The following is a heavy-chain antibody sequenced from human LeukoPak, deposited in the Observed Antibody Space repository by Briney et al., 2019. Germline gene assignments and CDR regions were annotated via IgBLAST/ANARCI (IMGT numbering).Heavy chain of an antibody. CDR1: GFTFDDYG. Sequence: GGSLRLSCAASGFTFDDYGMSWVRQALGKGLEWVSGINWNGGSTGYADSVKGRFTISRDNAKNSLYLQMNSLRAEDTALYYCARDDYSNYYYYYMDVWGKGTTVTVSS. D-gene: IGHD4-11*01. J-gene: IGHJ6*03. V-gene: IGHV3-20*04. CDR3: ARDDYSNYYYYYMDV. CDR2: INWNGGST.